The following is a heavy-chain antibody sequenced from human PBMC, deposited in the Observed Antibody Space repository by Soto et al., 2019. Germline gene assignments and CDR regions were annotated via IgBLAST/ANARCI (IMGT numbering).Heavy chain of an antibody. Sequence: QVQLVQSGAEVKKPGASVKVSCKASGYTFTSYGISWVRQAPGQGLEWMGWISAYNGNTNYAQKLQGRVTMTTDTSTSTAYMELRSLGSDDTAVYYCARELHNSGSASSILPAEYFQHWGQGTLVTVSS. V-gene: IGHV1-18*01. D-gene: IGHD6-19*01. CDR3: ARELHNSGSASSILPAEYFQH. J-gene: IGHJ1*01. CDR1: GYTFTSYG. CDR2: ISAYNGNT.